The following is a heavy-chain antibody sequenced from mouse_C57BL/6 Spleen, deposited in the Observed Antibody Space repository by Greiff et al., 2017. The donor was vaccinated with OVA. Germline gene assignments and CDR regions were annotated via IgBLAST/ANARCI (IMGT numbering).Heavy chain of an antibody. V-gene: IGHV1-80*01. Sequence: VQLQQSGAELVKPGASVKISCKASGYAFSSYWMNWVKQRHGKGLEWIGQIYPGDGDTNYNGKFTGKSTLTADKSSSTAYMQLSSLTSEDSAVYFCAREVDYSITWFAYWGQGTLVTVSA. CDR1: GYAFSSYW. J-gene: IGHJ3*01. CDR2: IYPGDGDT. CDR3: AREVDYSITWFAY. D-gene: IGHD2-5*01.